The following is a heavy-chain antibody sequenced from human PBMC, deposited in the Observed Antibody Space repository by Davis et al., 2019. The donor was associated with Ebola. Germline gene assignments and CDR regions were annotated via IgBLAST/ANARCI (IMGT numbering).Heavy chain of an antibody. D-gene: IGHD2-2*01. CDR1: GFTFTRSA. V-gene: IGHV1-58*01. CDR2: VVVGSGNT. J-gene: IGHJ6*03. CDR3: AAASLYYYYYMDV. Sequence: SVKVSCKASGFTFTRSAVQWVRQARGQRLEWIGWVVVGSGNTNYTHQFQDRVTISRDMSTSTAYMELSSLRSEDTAVYFCAAASLYYYYYMDVWGKGTTVTVYS.